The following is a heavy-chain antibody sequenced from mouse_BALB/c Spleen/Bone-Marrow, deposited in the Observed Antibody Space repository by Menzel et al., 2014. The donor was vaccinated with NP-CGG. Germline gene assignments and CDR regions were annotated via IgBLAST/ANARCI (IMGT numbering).Heavy chain of an antibody. V-gene: IGHV5-15*02. CDR2: ISNLAYSI. Sequence: EVKLMESGGGLVQPGGSRKLSCAASGFTFSDYGMAWVRQAPGKGPEWVAFISNLAYSIYYADTVTGRFTISRENAKSTLYLEISSLRSEDSAMYYCARTGYDGYPWYFDVWGAGTTVTVSS. D-gene: IGHD2-3*01. J-gene: IGHJ1*01. CDR1: GFTFSDYG. CDR3: ARTGYDGYPWYFDV.